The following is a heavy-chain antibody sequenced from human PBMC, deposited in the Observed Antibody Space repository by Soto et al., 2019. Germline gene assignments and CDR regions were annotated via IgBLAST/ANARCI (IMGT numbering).Heavy chain of an antibody. J-gene: IGHJ4*02. CDR2: VYFSATT. CDR3: ARHGLSSSGWTAAGFDY. CDR1: GGYISSSTYY. Sequence: PSETLSLTCTGSGGYISSSTYYWGWIRQPPGKGLEWIGSVYFSATTYYNPSLKSRLTFSEDTSKNLFSLKLSSVTAADTAVYYCARHGLSSSGWTAAGFDYWGQGIVVTVSS. V-gene: IGHV4-39*01. D-gene: IGHD6-19*01.